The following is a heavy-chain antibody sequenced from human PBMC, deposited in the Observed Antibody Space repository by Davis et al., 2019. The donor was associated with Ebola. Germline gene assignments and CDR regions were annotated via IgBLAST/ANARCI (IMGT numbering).Heavy chain of an antibody. CDR3: ARVRRATGSSDFDY. J-gene: IGHJ4*02. CDR1: GGSFSGYY. Sequence: PSETLSLTCAVYGGSFSGYYWSWIRQPPGKGLEWIGEINHSGSTNYNPSLKSRVTISVDTSKNQFSLKLSSVTAADTAVYYCARVRRATGSSDFDYWGQGTLVTVSS. D-gene: IGHD6-13*01. V-gene: IGHV4-34*01. CDR2: INHSGST.